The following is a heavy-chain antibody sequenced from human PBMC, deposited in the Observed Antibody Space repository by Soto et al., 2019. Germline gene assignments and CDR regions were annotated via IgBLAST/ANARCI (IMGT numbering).Heavy chain of an antibody. D-gene: IGHD2-8*02. V-gene: IGHV3-30*03. J-gene: IGHJ4*02. CDR2: ISHDGSTK. Sequence: QVQLVESGGGVVQPGRSLRLSCAASGFTFSSKGMHWVRQAPGRGLEWVAVISHDGSTKFYADSVKGRFSISRDNSKNTLDLEMNSLAGDDAAVYYCTGEVASGYWGQGTLVTVSS. CDR1: GFTFSSKG. CDR3: TGEVASGY.